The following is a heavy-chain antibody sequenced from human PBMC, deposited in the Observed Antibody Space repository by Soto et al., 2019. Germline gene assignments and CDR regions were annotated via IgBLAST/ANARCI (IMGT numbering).Heavy chain of an antibody. J-gene: IGHJ5*02. CDR2: TYFRSKWYN. CDR3: AKGDNLGPKTGYAFDP. CDR1: GPSVSSNTAS. D-gene: IGHD5-12*01. Sequence: PTLSLTYALSGPSVSSNTASWTWIRQSPSRGLEWLGRTYFRSKWYNDYAVSVKSRIIIHPDTSNNQFSLQLNSVTPEDTAVYFCAKGDNLGPKTGYAFDPWGQG. V-gene: IGHV6-1*01.